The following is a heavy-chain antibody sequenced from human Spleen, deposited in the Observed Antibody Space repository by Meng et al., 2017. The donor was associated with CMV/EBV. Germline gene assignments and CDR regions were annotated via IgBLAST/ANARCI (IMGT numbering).Heavy chain of an antibody. D-gene: IGHD1-26*01. CDR1: GFTFSDDY. CDR2: ISSSGSTT. CDR3: AKGSGSFSGYFDY. Sequence: AASGFTFSDDYMSWLRQAPGKGLEWVSYISSSGSTTYYADSVKGRFTISRDNAKRSLYLQMNSLRAEDTAVYDCAKGSGSFSGYFDYWGQGTLVTVSS. V-gene: IGHV3-11*04. J-gene: IGHJ4*02.